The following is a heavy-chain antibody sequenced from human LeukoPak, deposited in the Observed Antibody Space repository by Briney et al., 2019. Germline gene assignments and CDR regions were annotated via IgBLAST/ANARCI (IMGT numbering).Heavy chain of an antibody. Sequence: GGSLRLSCAASGFTFSTYAMSWVRQAPGKGLEWVSEITGSGGSTYYADSVKGRFTISRDNSKNTLYLQMNSLRAEDTAIYYCARELFDFDYWGQGTLVTVSS. J-gene: IGHJ4*02. CDR1: GFTFSTYA. CDR3: ARELFDFDY. CDR2: ITGSGGST. D-gene: IGHD3-10*01. V-gene: IGHV3-23*01.